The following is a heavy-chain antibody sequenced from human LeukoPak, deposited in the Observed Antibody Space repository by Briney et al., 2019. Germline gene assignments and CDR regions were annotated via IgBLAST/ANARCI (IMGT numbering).Heavy chain of an antibody. V-gene: IGHV1-69*04. Sequence: PKASVKVSCKASGGTFSSYAISWVRQAPGQGLEWMGRIIPILGIANYAQKFQGRVTITADKSTSTAYMELSSLRSEDTAVYYCARGDRLVVRGLIGPCNYWGQGTLVTVSS. CDR3: ARGDRLVVRGLIGPCNY. CDR2: IIPILGIA. J-gene: IGHJ4*02. CDR1: GGTFSSYA. D-gene: IGHD3-10*01.